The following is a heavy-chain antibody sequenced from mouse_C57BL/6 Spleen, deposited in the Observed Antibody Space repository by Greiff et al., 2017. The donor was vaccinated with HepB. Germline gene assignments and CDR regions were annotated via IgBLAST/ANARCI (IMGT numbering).Heavy chain of an antibody. Sequence: VQLQQPGAELVKPGASVKLSCKASGYTFTSYWMQWVKQRPGQGLEWIGEIDPSDSYTNYNQKFKGKATLTVDTSSSTAYMQLSSLTSEDSAVYYCARRGYDYDRGYAMDYWGQGTSVTVSS. J-gene: IGHJ4*01. CDR2: IDPSDSYT. D-gene: IGHD2-4*01. CDR3: ARRGYDYDRGYAMDY. CDR1: GYTFTSYW. V-gene: IGHV1-50*01.